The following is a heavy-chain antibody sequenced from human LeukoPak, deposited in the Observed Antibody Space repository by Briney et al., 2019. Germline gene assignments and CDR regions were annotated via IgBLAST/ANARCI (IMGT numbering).Heavy chain of an antibody. CDR2: IYNSGST. CDR1: GGSVSSDDYY. J-gene: IGHJ4*02. V-gene: IGHV4-30-4*01. CDR3: ARHVTTVTFFDF. Sequence: SETLSLTCTVSGGSVSSDDYYWSWIRQPPGKGLEWIGYIYNSGSTYYNPSLKSRLTISEDTSKNQFSLKLSSVTAADTAVYFCARHVTTVTFFDFWGQGTLVTVSS. D-gene: IGHD4-11*01.